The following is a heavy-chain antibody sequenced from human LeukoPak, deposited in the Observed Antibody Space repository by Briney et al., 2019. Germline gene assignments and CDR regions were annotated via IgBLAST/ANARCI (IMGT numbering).Heavy chain of an antibody. CDR3: ARYYYGSGSYYNRLDY. V-gene: IGHV1-18*01. Sequence: ASVKVSCKASGYTFTSYGISWVRQAPGQGLEWMRWISAYNGNTNYAQKLQGRVTMTTDTSTSTAYMELRSLRSDDTAVYYCARYYYGSGSYYNRLDYWGQGTLVTVSS. J-gene: IGHJ4*02. D-gene: IGHD3-10*01. CDR1: GYTFTSYG. CDR2: ISAYNGNT.